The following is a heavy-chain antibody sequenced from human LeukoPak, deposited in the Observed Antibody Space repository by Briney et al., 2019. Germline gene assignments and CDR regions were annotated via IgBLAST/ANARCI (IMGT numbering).Heavy chain of an antibody. Sequence: ASVKVSCKVSGYTLTELSMHWVRQAPGKGLEWMGGFDPEDGETIYAQKFQGRVTMTRNTSISTAYMELSSLRSEDTAVYYCARGRAMQVVDYWGQGTLVTVSS. CDR3: ARGRAMQVVDY. D-gene: IGHD3-22*01. J-gene: IGHJ4*02. CDR2: FDPEDGET. CDR1: GYTLTELS. V-gene: IGHV1-24*01.